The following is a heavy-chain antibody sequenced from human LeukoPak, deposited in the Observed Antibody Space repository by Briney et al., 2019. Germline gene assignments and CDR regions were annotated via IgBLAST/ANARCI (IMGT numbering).Heavy chain of an antibody. CDR3: ARLTMVRGVLYGMDV. CDR1: GGSISSYY. CDR2: IYYSGST. Sequence: SETLSLTCTVSGGSISSYYWSWIRQPPGKGLEWIGYIYYSGSTNYNPSLKSRVTISVGTSKNQFSLKLSSVTAADTAVYYCARLTMVRGVLYGMDVWGQGTTVTVSS. V-gene: IGHV4-59*08. D-gene: IGHD3-10*01. J-gene: IGHJ6*02.